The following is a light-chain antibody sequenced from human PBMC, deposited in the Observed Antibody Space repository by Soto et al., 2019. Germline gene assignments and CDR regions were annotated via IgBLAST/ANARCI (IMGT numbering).Light chain of an antibody. J-gene: IGLJ1*01. CDR3: QSYDSSLGGNYV. V-gene: IGLV1-40*01. Sequence: QSVLSQPRSVSGYPGQRVTISCTGSSSNIGAGYDAHWFQQVPGTAPKLLIYGSTNRPSGVPDRFSGSKSGTSASLAITGLQAEDEADYYCQSYDSSLGGNYVFGTGTKVTVL. CDR2: GST. CDR1: SSNIGAGYD.